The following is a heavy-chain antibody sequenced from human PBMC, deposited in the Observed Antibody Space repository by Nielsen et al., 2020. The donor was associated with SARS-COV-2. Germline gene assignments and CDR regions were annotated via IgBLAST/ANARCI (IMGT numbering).Heavy chain of an antibody. CDR1: GFTFSSYG. Sequence: SLKISCAASGFTFSSYGMHWVRQAPGKGLEWVAVIWYDGSKKYYADSVKGRFTFSKDNSKNTLYLQMNSLRAEDTAVYYCARGLWEPWYFDYWGQGTLVTVSS. CDR3: ARGLWEPWYFDY. J-gene: IGHJ4*02. V-gene: IGHV3-33*01. CDR2: IWYDGSKK. D-gene: IGHD1-26*01.